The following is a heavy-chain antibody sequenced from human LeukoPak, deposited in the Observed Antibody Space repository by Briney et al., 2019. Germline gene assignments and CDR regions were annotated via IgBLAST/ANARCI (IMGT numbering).Heavy chain of an antibody. V-gene: IGHV4-59*01. CDR2: VYYGGST. J-gene: IGHJ4*02. CDR3: AREYSSGWSGTGY. Sequence: SETLSLTCTVSGGSISSYYWSWIRQPPGKGLEWIGYVYYGGSTNYNPSLESRVTISVDTSKNQFSLKLSSVTAADTAVYYCAREYSSGWSGTGYWGQGTLVTVSS. CDR1: GGSISSYY. D-gene: IGHD6-19*01.